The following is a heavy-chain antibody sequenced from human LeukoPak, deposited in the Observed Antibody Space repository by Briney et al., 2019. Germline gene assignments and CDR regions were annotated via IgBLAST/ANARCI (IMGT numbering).Heavy chain of an antibody. Sequence: GGSLRLSCAASGFTFSTHDLNWVRQAPGKGLEWVSYISSSGSAIYYADSVKGRFTISRDNSKNTLYLQMNSLRAEDTAVYYCATGSVRYSASWYSQEGDYWGQGTLVTVSS. D-gene: IGHD6-13*01. V-gene: IGHV3-23*01. CDR3: ATGSVRYSASWYSQEGDY. CDR2: ISSSGSAI. J-gene: IGHJ4*02. CDR1: GFTFSTHD.